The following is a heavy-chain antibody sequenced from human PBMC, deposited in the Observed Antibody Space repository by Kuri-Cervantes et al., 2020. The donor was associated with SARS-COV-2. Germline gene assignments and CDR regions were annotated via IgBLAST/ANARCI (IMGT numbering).Heavy chain of an antibody. CDR1: GFIFSDSY. CDR3: ARSTPFRRLVVISQGGAFDI. CDR2: ISSSSSYS. Sequence: GGSLRLSCAASGFIFSDSYMSWVRQAPGKGLEWVSYISSSSSYSYYADSVKGRFTISRDNAKNSLYLQMNSLRAEDTAVYYCARSTPFRRLVVISQGGAFDIWGQGTMVTVSS. J-gene: IGHJ3*02. D-gene: IGHD3-22*01. V-gene: IGHV3-11*03.